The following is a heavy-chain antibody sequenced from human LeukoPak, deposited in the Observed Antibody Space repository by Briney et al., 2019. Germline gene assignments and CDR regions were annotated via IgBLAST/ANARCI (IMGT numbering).Heavy chain of an antibody. Sequence: SETLSLTCTVSGGSISSSSYYWGWIRQPPGKGLEWIGSTYYRGSTYYNPSLESRVSISVDTSKNQFSLKLSSVTAADVAVYYCTSAGSYWVDSWGKGTLVTVSS. CDR1: GGSISSSSYY. J-gene: IGHJ4*02. CDR3: TSAGSYWVDS. V-gene: IGHV4-39*01. D-gene: IGHD3-10*01. CDR2: TYYRGST.